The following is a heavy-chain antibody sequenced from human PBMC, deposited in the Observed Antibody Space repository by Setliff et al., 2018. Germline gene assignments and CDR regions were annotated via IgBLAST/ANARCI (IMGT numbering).Heavy chain of an antibody. CDR3: ARDNTIVGATDY. J-gene: IGHJ4*02. CDR2: LHTSGTT. V-gene: IGHV4-4*07. CDR1: GASISDYY. Sequence: TLSLTCTVSGASISDYYWSWIRQPAGEGLEWIGRLHTSGTTVYNPSLKGRVTISADTPTNHFSLKLTSVTAADTAVYYCARDNTIVGATDYWGQGALVTVS. D-gene: IGHD1-26*01.